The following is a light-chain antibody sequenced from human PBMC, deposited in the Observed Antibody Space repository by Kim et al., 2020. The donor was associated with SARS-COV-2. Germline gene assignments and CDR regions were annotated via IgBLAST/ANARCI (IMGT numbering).Light chain of an antibody. CDR3: QRYGSSRT. CDR2: GAS. J-gene: IGKJ1*01. CDR1: QSVSSSY. V-gene: IGKV3-20*01. Sequence: EIVLTQSPGTLSLSPGERATLSCRASQSVSSSYLAWYQQKPGQAPRLLIYGASSRATGIPDRFSGSGSGTDFTLTISRLEPEDLAVYYCQRYGSSRTFGQGTKVDIK.